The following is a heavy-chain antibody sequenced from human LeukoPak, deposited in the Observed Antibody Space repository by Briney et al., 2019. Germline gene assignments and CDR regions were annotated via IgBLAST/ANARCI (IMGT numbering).Heavy chain of an antibody. CDR1: GYTVTCHY. D-gene: IGHD5-18*01. CDR2: INPNSGVT. J-gene: IGHJ4*02. V-gene: IGHV1-2*02. Sequence: ASVKVSCKASGYTVTCHYLHWVRQAPGQGLEWMGWINPNSGVTNYAQKFQGRVTMTRDTSINTAYMELHSLTSDDTAMYYCAKDAYSGFSSSYNMDSWGQGTLATVSS. CDR3: AKDAYSGFSSSYNMDS.